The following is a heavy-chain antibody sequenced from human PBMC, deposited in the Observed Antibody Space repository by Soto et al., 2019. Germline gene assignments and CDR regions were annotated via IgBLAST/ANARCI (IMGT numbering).Heavy chain of an antibody. D-gene: IGHD3-16*01. J-gene: IGHJ4*02. CDR1: GASIGSADW. CDR2: IYHGGTT. CDR3: ARDFKAPNDAWAFDY. Sequence: QVQLQESGPGLVMPSGTLSLTCAVAGASIGSADWWNWVRQPPGKGLGWIGEIYHGGTTIYNPSLKSRVTISVDEDKNHFSLKLTSVTAADAAVYYCARDFKAPNDAWAFDYWGQGTLVTVSS. V-gene: IGHV4-4*02.